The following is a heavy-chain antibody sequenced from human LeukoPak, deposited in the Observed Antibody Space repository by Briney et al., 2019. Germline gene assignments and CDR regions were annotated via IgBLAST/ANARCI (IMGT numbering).Heavy chain of an antibody. Sequence: ASVKVSCKASGYTFTGYYMHWVRQAPGQGLEWMGWINPNSGGTNYAQKFQGRVTMTRDTSISTAYMELSRLRSDDTAVYYCARVDSGSWLIDYWGQGTLVTVSS. CDR1: GYTFTGYY. V-gene: IGHV1-2*02. J-gene: IGHJ4*02. CDR2: INPNSGGT. CDR3: ARVDSGSWLIDY. D-gene: IGHD6-13*01.